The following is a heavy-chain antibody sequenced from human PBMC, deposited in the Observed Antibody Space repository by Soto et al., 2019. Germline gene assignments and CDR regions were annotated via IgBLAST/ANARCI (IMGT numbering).Heavy chain of an antibody. Sequence: GGSLRLSCAASGFTFDDYAMHWVRQAPGKGLEWVSGISWNSGSIGYADSVKGRFTISRDNAKNSLYLQMNSLRAEGTALYYCAKVADYYGSGSYYYYFAYWGQGTLVTVSS. J-gene: IGHJ4*02. V-gene: IGHV3-9*01. D-gene: IGHD3-10*01. CDR2: ISWNSGSI. CDR3: AKVADYYGSGSYYYYFAY. CDR1: GFTFDDYA.